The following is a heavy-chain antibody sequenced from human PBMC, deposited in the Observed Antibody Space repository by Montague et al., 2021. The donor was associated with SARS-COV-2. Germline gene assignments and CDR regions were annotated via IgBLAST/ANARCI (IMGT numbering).Heavy chain of an antibody. CDR2: IDWDDDK. V-gene: IGHV2-70*01. D-gene: IGHD3-10*01. CDR1: GFSLSTSGMC. Sequence: PALVKPTQTLTLTCTFSGFSLSTSGMCVSWIRQPPGKALEWLALIDWDDDKYYSTSLKTRLTISKDTSKNQVVLTMTNMDPVDTATYYCARIPRAGITSYYYYGMDVWGQGTTVTVSS. J-gene: IGHJ6*02. CDR3: ARIPRAGITSYYYYGMDV.